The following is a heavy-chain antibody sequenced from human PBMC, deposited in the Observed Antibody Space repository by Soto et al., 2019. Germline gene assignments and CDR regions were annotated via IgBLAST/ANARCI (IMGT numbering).Heavy chain of an antibody. J-gene: IGHJ6*02. D-gene: IGHD2-8*02. CDR3: ATSVGIAPTGEDGMDV. V-gene: IGHV1-69*13. CDR1: GGTFSSYP. Sequence: SSVKVSCKASGGTFSSYPINWVRQAPGQGLEWMGEIIPIFGTANYAQKFQGRVTIIADEFTRTVYMELSSLKFEDTAVYYCATSVGIAPTGEDGMDVWGQGTAVTVSS. CDR2: IIPIFGTA.